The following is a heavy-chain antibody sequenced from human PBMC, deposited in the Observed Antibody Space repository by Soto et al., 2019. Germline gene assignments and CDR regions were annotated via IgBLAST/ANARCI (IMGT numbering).Heavy chain of an antibody. CDR2: ISYDGSNL. CDR1: GWELCKYA. D-gene: IGHD3-3*01. V-gene: IGHV3-30*03. Sequence: SRSLSGAASGWELCKYAVNLVLHAQCNVLEWVALISYDGSNLRFRDSVKDRFTIFRDNPKNTVVLQANSLTSEDTAVYYCVREVNTVFGPEVATVHFDYWGHRSKVTVS. CDR3: VREVNTVFGPEVATVHFDY. J-gene: IGHJ4*01.